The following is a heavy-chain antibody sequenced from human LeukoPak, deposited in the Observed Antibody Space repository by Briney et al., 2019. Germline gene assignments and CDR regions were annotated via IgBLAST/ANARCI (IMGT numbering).Heavy chain of an antibody. CDR3: ARLVYDSRGYYFDY. CDR2: IRYSGSA. J-gene: IGHJ4*02. Sequence: PSETLSLTCTVSGDSISTYYWGWIRQPPGKGLDWIGYIRYSGSANYNPSLRSRVTISIDTSKNQFSLKLSSVTAADTAVYHCARLVYDSRGYYFDYWGQGTLVTVSS. D-gene: IGHD3-22*01. V-gene: IGHV4-59*08. CDR1: GDSISTYY.